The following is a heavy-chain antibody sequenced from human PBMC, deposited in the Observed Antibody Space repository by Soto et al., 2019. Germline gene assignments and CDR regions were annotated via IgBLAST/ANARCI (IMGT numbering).Heavy chain of an antibody. CDR3: PKDRRQNDAYRMDV. CDR1: GFTFSSYA. D-gene: IGHD1-1*01. J-gene: IGHJ6*02. V-gene: IGHV3-33*06. Sequence: QVQLVESGGGVVQPGRSLRLSCAASGFTFSSYAMHWVRQAPGKGLEWVAVICYDGSNKYYADSVKGRFTISRDNSKNPRDRQMTGLKSEDTAVYYGPKDRRQNDAYRMDVGGQETTVTFS. CDR2: ICYDGSNK.